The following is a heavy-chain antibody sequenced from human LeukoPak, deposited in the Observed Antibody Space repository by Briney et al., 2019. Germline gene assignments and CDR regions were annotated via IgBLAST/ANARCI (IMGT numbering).Heavy chain of an antibody. CDR1: GYTFTGYY. J-gene: IGHJ4*02. V-gene: IGHV1-2*06. CDR3: ARDPEYSYGYVY. D-gene: IGHD5-18*01. Sequence: ASVKVSCKASGYTFTGYYMHWVRQAPGQRLEWMGRINPNSGGTNYAQKFQGRVTMTRDTSISTAYMELSRLRSDDTAVYYCARDPEYSYGYVYWGQGTLVTVSS. CDR2: INPNSGGT.